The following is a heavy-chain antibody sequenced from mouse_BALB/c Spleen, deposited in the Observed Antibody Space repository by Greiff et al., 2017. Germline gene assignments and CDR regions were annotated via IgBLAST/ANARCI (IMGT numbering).Heavy chain of an antibody. D-gene: IGHD2-4*01. CDR1: GYTFSSYW. CDR2: ILPGSGST. Sequence: VQLQQSGAELMKPGASVKISCKATGYTFSSYWIEWVKQRPGHGLEWIGEILPGSGSTNYNEKFKGKATFTADTSSNTAYMQLSSLTSEDSAVYYCARGGTMITSWFAYWGQGTLVTVSA. CDR3: ARGGTMITSWFAY. V-gene: IGHV1-9*01. J-gene: IGHJ3*01.